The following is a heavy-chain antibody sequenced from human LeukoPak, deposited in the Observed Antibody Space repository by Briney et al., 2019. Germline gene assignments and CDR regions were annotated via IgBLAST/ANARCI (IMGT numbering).Heavy chain of an antibody. CDR1: GFTFSSYA. CDR3: AKGSYYDSSGSFYFDY. V-gene: IGHV3-23*01. Sequence: SGGSLRLSCAASGFTFSSYAMSWVRQAPGKGLEWVSGISGSGDNTYYADSVKGRFTISRDNSKNTLYVQVSSLGTEDTAAYYCAKGSYYDSSGSFYFDYRGQGTLVTVSS. CDR2: ISGSGDNT. J-gene: IGHJ4*02. D-gene: IGHD3-22*01.